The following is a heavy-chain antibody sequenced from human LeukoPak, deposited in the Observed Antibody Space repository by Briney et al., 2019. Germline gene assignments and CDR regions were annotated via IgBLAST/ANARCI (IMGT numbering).Heavy chain of an antibody. J-gene: IGHJ4*02. Sequence: SETLSLTCTVSGGSISSGDYYWSWIRQPPGKGLEWIGYIYYSGGTYYNPSLKSRVTISVDTSKNQFSLKLSSVTAADTAVYYCARSSINVLMVFLDYWGQGTLVTVSS. CDR2: IYYSGGT. CDR3: ARSSINVLMVFLDY. CDR1: GGSISSGDYY. D-gene: IGHD2-8*01. V-gene: IGHV4-30-4*08.